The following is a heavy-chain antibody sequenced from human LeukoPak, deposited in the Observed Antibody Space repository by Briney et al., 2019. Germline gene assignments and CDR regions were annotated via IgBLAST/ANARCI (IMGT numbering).Heavy chain of an antibody. CDR1: GYTFTSYA. CDR3: ARDRGVATFFNNWFDP. D-gene: IGHD5-12*01. J-gene: IGHJ5*02. V-gene: IGHV1-3*01. CDR2: INAGNGNT. Sequence: ASVKVSCKASGYTFTSYAMHWVRQAPGQRLEWMGWINAGNGNTKYSKKFQGRVTITRDTSASTAYMELSSLRSEDTAVYYCARDRGVATFFNNWFDPWGQGTLVTVSS.